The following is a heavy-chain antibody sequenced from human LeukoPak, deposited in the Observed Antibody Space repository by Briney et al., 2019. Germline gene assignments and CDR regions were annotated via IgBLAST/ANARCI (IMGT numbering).Heavy chain of an antibody. CDR2: IYPGDSDT. Sequence: GEALKISCKGSGYSFTGYWIAWVRQMPGKGLEWMGIIYPGDSDTRYSPSFQGQVTISADKSISTAYLQWSSLKASDTAMYYCATHYYDSSGYYDSDYWGQGTLVTVSS. CDR1: GYSFTGYW. J-gene: IGHJ4*02. V-gene: IGHV5-51*01. CDR3: ATHYYDSSGYYDSDY. D-gene: IGHD3-22*01.